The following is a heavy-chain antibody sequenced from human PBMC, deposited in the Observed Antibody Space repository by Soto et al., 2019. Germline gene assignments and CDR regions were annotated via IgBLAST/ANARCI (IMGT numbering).Heavy chain of an antibody. Sequence: SLNVSCKASGGNISSYAVGCVRQTTGQGLEWMGGIIPIFGTANYAQKFQGRVTITADESTSTAYMELSSLRSEDTAVYYCARVPLTVDTAMVTDYYYYGMDVWGQGTTVTVSS. CDR2: IIPIFGTA. V-gene: IGHV1-69*01. J-gene: IGHJ6*02. CDR3: ARVPLTVDTAMVTDYYYYGMDV. D-gene: IGHD5-18*01. CDR1: GGNISSYA.